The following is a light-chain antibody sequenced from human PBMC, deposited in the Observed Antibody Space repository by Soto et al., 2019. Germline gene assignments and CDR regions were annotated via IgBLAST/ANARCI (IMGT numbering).Light chain of an antibody. J-gene: IGKJ1*01. CDR2: DAS. CDR1: PSVSSY. Sequence: EIVLTQSPATLSLSPGERATLSCRASPSVSSYLAWYQQKPGQAPRLLIYDASNRATGIPARFSGSGSGTDFTLTISSLEPEDFAVYYCQQRSNWPRTCGQGTKVEIQ. V-gene: IGKV3-11*01. CDR3: QQRSNWPRT.